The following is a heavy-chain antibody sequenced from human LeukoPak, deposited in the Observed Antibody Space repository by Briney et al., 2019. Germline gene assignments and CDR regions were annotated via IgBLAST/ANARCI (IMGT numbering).Heavy chain of an antibody. V-gene: IGHV3-23*01. CDR2: ISGSGGST. J-gene: IGHJ3*02. Sequence: SXXXXAXGXGLEWVSAISGSGGSTYYADSVKGGFTISRDNSKKTLYREMKSLRAEDTAVYYCAKGREVVVINSDDAFDIWGQGTMVTVSS. CDR3: AKGREVVVINSDDAFDI. D-gene: IGHD3-22*01.